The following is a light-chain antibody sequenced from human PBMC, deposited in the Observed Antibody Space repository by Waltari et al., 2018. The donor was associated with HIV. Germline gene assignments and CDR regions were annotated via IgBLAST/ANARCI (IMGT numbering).Light chain of an antibody. CDR3: ASYRGLNNLGV. Sequence: HSDLTPPPSASGSPGQSVTISCTGSDSDIGTYKLVSWYQHHPGKAPKLIIYEVNKRPSGVPDRFSGSKSGETASLTISGLQAEDEADYYCASYRGLNNLGVFGTGTKVTVL. V-gene: IGLV2-8*01. J-gene: IGLJ1*01. CDR2: EVN. CDR1: DSDIGTYKL.